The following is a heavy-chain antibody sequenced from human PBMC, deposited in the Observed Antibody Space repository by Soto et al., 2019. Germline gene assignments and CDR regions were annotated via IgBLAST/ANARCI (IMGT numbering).Heavy chain of an antibody. CDR3: RVRISDERLWSKRANYFDP. Sequence: QITLKESGPTLVRPTQTLTLTCIFSVFSISTTGEGVGWIRQPQGLALECLALIYWDDDKRYSPSLKSRLTITNDTAKNQVFITNINMDPVDTANDYCRVRISDERLWSKRANYFDPWGQGTLVNVSS. CDR1: VFSISTTGEG. V-gene: IGHV2-5*02. D-gene: IGHD1-7*01. J-gene: IGHJ5*02. CDR2: IYWDDDK.